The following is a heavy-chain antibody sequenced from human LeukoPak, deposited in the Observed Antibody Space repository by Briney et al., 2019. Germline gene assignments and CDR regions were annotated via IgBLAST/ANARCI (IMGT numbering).Heavy chain of an antibody. CDR2: ISTTSSYI. J-gene: IGHJ4*02. CDR3: ARDIYDDSGYFRRGLDH. Sequence: PGGSLRLSCAASGFTFSDYSMNWVRQAPGKGLEWVSSISTTSSYIYYADSVKGRFTISRDNAKNSLYLQMNSLRADDTAVYFCARDIYDDSGYFRRGLDHWGQGILVTVSS. V-gene: IGHV3-21*01. D-gene: IGHD3-22*01. CDR1: GFTFSDYS.